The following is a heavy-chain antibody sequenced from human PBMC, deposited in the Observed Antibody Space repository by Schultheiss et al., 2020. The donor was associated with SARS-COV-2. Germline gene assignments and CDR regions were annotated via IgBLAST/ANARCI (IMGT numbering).Heavy chain of an antibody. CDR2: MNPNSGNT. CDR3: ARETVEMATRAFDY. J-gene: IGHJ4*02. Sequence: ASVKVSCKASGYTFTSYDINWVRQATGQGLEWMGWMNPNSGNTGYAQKFQGRVTMTRNTSISTAYMELSSLRSEDTAVYYCARETVEMATRAFDYWGQGTLVTVSS. D-gene: IGHD5-24*01. V-gene: IGHV1-8*01. CDR1: GYTFTSYD.